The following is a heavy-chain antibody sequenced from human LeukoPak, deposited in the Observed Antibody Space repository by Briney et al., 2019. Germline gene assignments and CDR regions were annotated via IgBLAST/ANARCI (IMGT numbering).Heavy chain of an antibody. CDR2: INPNTGAT. Sequence: ASVKVSCKPSGYTFTGYYLHWLRQAPGQGLEWMGWINPNTGATISAEKVQGRVTMTRDTSIDTAYMELTRLTSDDTAVYYCARDRVGSGWPRPYYFENWGQGTLVTVSS. CDR1: GYTFTGYY. J-gene: IGHJ4*02. V-gene: IGHV1-2*02. D-gene: IGHD6-19*01. CDR3: ARDRVGSGWPRPYYFEN.